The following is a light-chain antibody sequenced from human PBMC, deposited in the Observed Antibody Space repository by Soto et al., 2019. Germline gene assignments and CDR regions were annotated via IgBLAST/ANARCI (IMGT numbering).Light chain of an antibody. V-gene: IGLV1-44*01. CDR1: SSNIGSNT. CDR2: SNN. J-gene: IGLJ2*01. CDR3: AAWDDSLNAEV. Sequence: QSVLTQPPSASGTPGQRVTISCSGSSSNIGSNTVNWYQQLPVTAPKLLIYSNNQRPSGVPDRFSGSKSGTSASRAISGLHSEDEADYYCAAWDDSLNAEVFGGGTKLTVL.